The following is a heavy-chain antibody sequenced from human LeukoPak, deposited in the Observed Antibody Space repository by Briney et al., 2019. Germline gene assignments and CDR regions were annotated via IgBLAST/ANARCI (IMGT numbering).Heavy chain of an antibody. D-gene: IGHD5-12*01. CDR2: IKQDGSEK. V-gene: IGHV3-7*03. CDR1: GFTFSSYE. J-gene: IGHJ4*02. Sequence: GGSLRLSCAASGFTFSSYEMNWVRQAPGKGLEWVANIKQDGSEKYYVDSVKGRFTISRDNAKKTLYLQINSLRTEDTALYYCVRRARRGYSYGFDNWGQGTLVTVTS. CDR3: VRRARRGYSYGFDN.